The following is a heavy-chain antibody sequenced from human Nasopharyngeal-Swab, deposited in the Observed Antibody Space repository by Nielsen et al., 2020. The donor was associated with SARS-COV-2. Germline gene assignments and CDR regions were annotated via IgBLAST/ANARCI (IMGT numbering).Heavy chain of an antibody. J-gene: IGHJ4*02. CDR3: ARDRGWGYSGYGSLDY. V-gene: IGHV3-48*01. CDR2: IPPTASHI. Sequence: VRQAPGKGLEWVSYIPPTASHIYYADSVRGRFTISRDNAKKSLYLQVESLRPEDTAVYYCARDRGWGYSGYGSLDYWGQGVLVTVSS. D-gene: IGHD2-15*01.